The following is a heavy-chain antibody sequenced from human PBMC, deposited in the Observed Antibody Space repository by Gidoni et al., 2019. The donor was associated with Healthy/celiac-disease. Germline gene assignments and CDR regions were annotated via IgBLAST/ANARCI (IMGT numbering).Heavy chain of an antibody. CDR3: AKALVAPYYYYGMDV. J-gene: IGHJ6*02. CDR1: VFTFSSYG. D-gene: IGHD5-12*01. V-gene: IGHV3-30*18. Sequence: QVQLVESGVGVVQTGRSLRISCAASVFTFSSYGMHWVRQSPGKGLEWWAVISYDGINKDYADSVKGRFTISRDNSKNTLYLQMNSLRAEDTAVYYCAKALVAPYYYYGMDVWGQGTTVTVS. CDR2: ISYDGINK.